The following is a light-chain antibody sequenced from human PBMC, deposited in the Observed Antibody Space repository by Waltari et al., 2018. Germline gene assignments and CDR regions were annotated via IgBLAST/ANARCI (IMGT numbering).Light chain of an antibody. CDR2: LGS. CDR3: KQSLQALWT. V-gene: IGKV2-28*01. Sequence: DIVVTQSPLSLPVTPGEPASISCRSSQSLLHSNGYNYLHWYLQKPGQSPQLLIYLGSNRASGDPDRFRGSGSGTDCTLKISRVEAGDVGVYYCKQSLQALWTFGQGTKVEIK. CDR1: QSLLHSNGYNY. J-gene: IGKJ1*01.